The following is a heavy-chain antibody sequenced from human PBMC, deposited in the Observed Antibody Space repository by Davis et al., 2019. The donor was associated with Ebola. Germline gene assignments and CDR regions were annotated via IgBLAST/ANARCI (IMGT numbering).Heavy chain of an antibody. CDR3: ARGGVAYSSSWYLYYYYGMDV. Sequence: GESLKISCAASGFTFSDYYMSWIRQAPGKGLEWVSYISSSGSTIYYADSVKGRFTISRDNAKNSLYLQMNSLRAEDTAVYYCARGGVAYSSSWYLYYYYGMDVWGKGTTVTVSS. J-gene: IGHJ6*04. D-gene: IGHD6-13*01. CDR1: GFTFSDYY. CDR2: ISSSGSTI. V-gene: IGHV3-11*01.